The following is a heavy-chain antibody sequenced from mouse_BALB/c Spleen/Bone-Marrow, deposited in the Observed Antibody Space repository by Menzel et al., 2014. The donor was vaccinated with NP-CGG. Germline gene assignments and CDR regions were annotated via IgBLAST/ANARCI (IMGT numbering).Heavy chain of an antibody. J-gene: IGHJ3*01. CDR3: ARRGLLRSQGFAY. CDR1: GFDFSRYW. D-gene: IGHD1-1*01. CDR2: INPDSSTI. V-gene: IGHV4-1*02. Sequence: EVKLVESGGGLVQPGGSLKLSCAASGFDFSRYWMSWVRQAPGKGLEWIGEINPDSSTINYTPSLKDKFIISRDNAKNTLDLQMSKVRSEDTAPYYCARRGLLRSQGFAYWGQGTLVTVSA.